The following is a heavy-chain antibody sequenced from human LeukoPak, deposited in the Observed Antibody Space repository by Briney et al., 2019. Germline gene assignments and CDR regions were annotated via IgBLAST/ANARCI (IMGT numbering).Heavy chain of an antibody. CDR3: AGEDNSSGYRPFDI. CDR2: INPNNGGT. CDR1: GYTFTGYY. Sequence: ASVKVSCKASGYTFTGYYIHWVRQAPGQGLEWMGRINPNNGGTNYAQKFQGRVTMTGDMSMSTAYTELSRLRSVDTAVYYCAGEDNSSGYRPFDIWGQGTMVTVPS. J-gene: IGHJ3*02. V-gene: IGHV1-2*06. D-gene: IGHD3-22*01.